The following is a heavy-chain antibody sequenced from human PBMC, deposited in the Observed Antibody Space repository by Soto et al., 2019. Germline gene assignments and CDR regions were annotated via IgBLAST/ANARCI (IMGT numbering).Heavy chain of an antibody. V-gene: IGHV3-33*01. CDR1: GFTFSSYG. D-gene: IGHD4-4*01. CDR2: IWYDGSNK. Sequence: PGGSLRLSCAASGFTFSSYGMHWVRQAPGKGLEWVAVIWYDGSNKYYADSVKGRFTISRDNSKNTLYLQMNSLRAEDTAVYYCARGHPGGLDYSNYAPYYYYGMDVWGQGTTVTVSS. CDR3: ARGHPGGLDYSNYAPYYYYGMDV. J-gene: IGHJ6*02.